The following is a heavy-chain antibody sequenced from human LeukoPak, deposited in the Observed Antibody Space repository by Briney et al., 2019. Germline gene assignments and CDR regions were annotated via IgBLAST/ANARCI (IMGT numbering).Heavy chain of an antibody. V-gene: IGHV3-11*04. D-gene: IGHD3-16*02. CDR1: GFTFSDYY. CDR3: ARYRERYYYMDV. J-gene: IGHJ6*03. CDR2: ISSSGSNI. Sequence: SGGSLRLSCAASGFTFSDYYMSWIRQAPGKGLEWVSYISSSGSNIYYADSVKGRCTISRDNAKNSLYLQMNSLRAEDTAVYYCARYRERYYYMDVWGKGTTVTVS.